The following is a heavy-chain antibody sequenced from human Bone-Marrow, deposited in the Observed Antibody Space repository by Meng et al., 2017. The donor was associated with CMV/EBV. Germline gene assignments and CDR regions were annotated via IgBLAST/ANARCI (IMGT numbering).Heavy chain of an antibody. CDR3: ARGSGYFDWLADWFDP. CDR1: GVSISSYY. CDR2: IYTSGST. Sequence: QGQRPGSGPGLVKPSVTLPLTCTVSGVSISSYYWSWIRQPAGKGLEWIGRIYTSGSTNYNPSLKSRFTMSVDTSKNQFSLKLSSVTAADTAVYYCARGSGYFDWLADWFDPWGQGTLVTVSS. D-gene: IGHD3-9*01. V-gene: IGHV4-4*07. J-gene: IGHJ5*02.